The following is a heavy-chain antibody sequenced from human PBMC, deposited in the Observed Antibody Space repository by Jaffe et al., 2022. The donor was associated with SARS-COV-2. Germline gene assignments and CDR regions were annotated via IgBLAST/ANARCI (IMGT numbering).Heavy chain of an antibody. CDR2: ISYDGSNK. CDR1: GFTFSSYA. CDR3: ARDKAAALQDYYFDY. Sequence: QVQLVESGGGVVQPGRSLRLSCAASGFTFSSYAMHWVRQAPGKGLEWVAVISYDGSNKYYADSVKGRFTISRDNSKNTLYLQMNSLRAEDTAVYYCARDKAAALQDYYFDYWGQGTLVTVSS. V-gene: IGHV3-30-3*01. J-gene: IGHJ4*02. D-gene: IGHD6-13*01.